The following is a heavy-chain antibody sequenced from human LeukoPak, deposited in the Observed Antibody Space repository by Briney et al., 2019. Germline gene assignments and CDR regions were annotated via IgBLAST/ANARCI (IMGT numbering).Heavy chain of an antibody. Sequence: KPSQTLSLTCTVSGGSISSGGYYWSWIRQHPGKGLEWIGYIYYGGSTYYNPSLNSRVTISVDTSKNQFSLKLSSVTAADTAVYYCARTVTMVRGVYNGGYYFDYWGQGTLVTVSS. CDR1: GGSISSGGYY. D-gene: IGHD3-10*01. V-gene: IGHV4-31*03. J-gene: IGHJ4*02. CDR3: ARTVTMVRGVYNGGYYFDY. CDR2: IYYGGST.